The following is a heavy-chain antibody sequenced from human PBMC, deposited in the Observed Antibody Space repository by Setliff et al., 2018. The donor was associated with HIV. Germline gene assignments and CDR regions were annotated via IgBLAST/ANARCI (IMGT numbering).Heavy chain of an antibody. CDR1: GGSISSSW. CDR2: ISHSGSP. Sequence: SETLSLTCVVSGGSISSSWWSWVRQPPGQGLEWIGEISHSGSPNYNPSLKNRVTISVDNFRNHFSLKLGSVTAADTAVYYCAKNSLPPPYSSSPGWFDTWGQGTLVTSPQ. D-gene: IGHD6-13*01. CDR3: AKNSLPPPYSSSPGWFDT. V-gene: IGHV4-4*02. J-gene: IGHJ5*02.